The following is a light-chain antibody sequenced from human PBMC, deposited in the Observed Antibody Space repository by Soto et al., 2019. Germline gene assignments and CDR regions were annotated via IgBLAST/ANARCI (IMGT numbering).Light chain of an antibody. Sequence: EIVLTQSPGTLSLSSGERATLSCRASQSVSSSYLAWYQQKPGQAPRLLIYGASSRATGIPDRFSGSGSGTDFTLTISRLEPEDFAVYYCQQCGSSPRAFGQGTRLEIK. V-gene: IGKV3-20*01. CDR3: QQCGSSPRA. J-gene: IGKJ5*01. CDR2: GAS. CDR1: QSVSSSY.